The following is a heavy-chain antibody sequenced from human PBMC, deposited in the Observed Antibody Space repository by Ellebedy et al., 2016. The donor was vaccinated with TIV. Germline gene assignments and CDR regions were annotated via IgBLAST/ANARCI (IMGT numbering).Heavy chain of an antibody. CDR2: IVPMLRTA. CDR1: GAAFSSHA. D-gene: IGHD3-22*01. J-gene: IGHJ4*02. Sequence: SVKVSCKASGAAFSSHAVSWVRQAPGQGLEGMGGIVPMLRTANYAQKFQGRVTITADQFRSTVYMELSSLRSEDAAVYYCARHSGYYWSYFDSWGQGTLVTVSS. CDR3: ARHSGYYWSYFDS. V-gene: IGHV1-69*10.